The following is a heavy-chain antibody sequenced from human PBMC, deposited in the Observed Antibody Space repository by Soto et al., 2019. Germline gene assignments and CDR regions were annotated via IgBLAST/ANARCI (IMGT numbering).Heavy chain of an antibody. J-gene: IGHJ6*02. V-gene: IGHV1-18*01. D-gene: IGHD3-16*01. Sequence: QVQLVQSAAEVKKPGASVKVSCKASGYTFIRYGITWVRQAPGQGLEWMGWISAYNDYTIYAQKLQGRVTMTTDTSMRIVYMELRGMKSDGTAVYYCASGGYYDTSWGKLSHYGLDVWGQGTSVSVSS. CDR2: ISAYNDYT. CDR3: ASGGYYDTSWGKLSHYGLDV. CDR1: GYTFIRYG.